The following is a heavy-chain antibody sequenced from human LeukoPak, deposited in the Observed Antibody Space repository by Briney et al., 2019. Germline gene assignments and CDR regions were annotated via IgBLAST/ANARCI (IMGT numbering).Heavy chain of an antibody. CDR3: ARERSGAHQRYFDY. Sequence: SETLSLTCTVSGGSISNYNWSWIRRPPGGGRGRIGFFFYSGGTHYNPSLKSRVTMSVDTSKNQFTLDLTSVTATDTAVYFCARERSGAHQRYFDYWGQGTLVTVSS. D-gene: IGHD2-15*01. J-gene: IGHJ4*02. V-gene: IGHV4-59*12. CDR1: GGSISNYN. CDR2: FFYSGGT.